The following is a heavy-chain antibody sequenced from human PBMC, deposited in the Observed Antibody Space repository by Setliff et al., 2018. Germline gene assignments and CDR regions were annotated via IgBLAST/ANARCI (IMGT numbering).Heavy chain of an antibody. J-gene: IGHJ4*02. D-gene: IGHD4-4*01. CDR3: AHWTTTPALDY. V-gene: IGHV2-5*01. CDR1: GFSLSTGGVG. CDR2: IYWHGEQ. Sequence: SGPTLVNPTQTLTLTCSFSGFSLSTGGVGVGWIRQPPGKGLEWLALIYWHGEQRYSPSLKSRLTITQDASKVQLVLTMTNMDPVDTATYYCAHWTTTPALDYWGQGTLVTVSS.